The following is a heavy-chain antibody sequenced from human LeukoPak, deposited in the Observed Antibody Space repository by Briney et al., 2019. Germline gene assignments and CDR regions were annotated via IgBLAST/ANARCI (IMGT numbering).Heavy chain of an antibody. J-gene: IGHJ6*04. D-gene: IGHD3-10*02. Sequence: GGSLRLSCAASGFTFSSYAMHWVRQAPGKGLEWVATISYDESNTYFADSVKGRFTISRDNAKNSLYLQMNSLRAEDTAVYYCAELGITMIGGVWGKGTTVTISS. CDR3: AELGITMIGGV. CDR2: ISYDESNT. CDR1: GFTFSSYA. V-gene: IGHV3-30*04.